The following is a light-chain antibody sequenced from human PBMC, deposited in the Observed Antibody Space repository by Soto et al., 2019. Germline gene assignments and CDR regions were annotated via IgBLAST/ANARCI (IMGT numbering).Light chain of an antibody. CDR1: QGIRND. J-gene: IGKJ5*01. CDR2: GAS. V-gene: IGKV1-6*01. Sequence: AIEMTQSPSSLSASVGDRVTITCRASQGIRNDLGWYQQKPGKAPKLLIYGASRLQSGVPSRFGGSGSGTDFTLTFSSLQPEDFATYDCLQDNNYPITFGQGTRLEIK. CDR3: LQDNNYPIT.